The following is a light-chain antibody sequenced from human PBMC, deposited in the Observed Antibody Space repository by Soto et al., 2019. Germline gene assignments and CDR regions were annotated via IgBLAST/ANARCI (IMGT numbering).Light chain of an antibody. J-gene: IGKJ1*01. V-gene: IGKV3-15*01. CDR3: QQHNNWPPWT. CDR1: QSVRSN. Sequence: EIVMTQSPATLSVSPGESATLSCRASQSVRSNLAWYQQKPGQAPRLLIYGASTRATAIPVRFSGSGSGTEFTLTISSLQSEDFAIYYCQQHNNWPPWTFGQGTKVDIK. CDR2: GAS.